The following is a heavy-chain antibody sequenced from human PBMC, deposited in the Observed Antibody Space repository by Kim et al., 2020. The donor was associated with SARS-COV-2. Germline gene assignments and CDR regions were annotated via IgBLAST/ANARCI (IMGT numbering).Heavy chain of an antibody. D-gene: IGHD6-19*01. CDR3: ARGHPGIAVAGTTHWFDP. Sequence: SETLSLTCAVYGGSFSGYYWSWIRQPPGKGLEWIGEINHSGSTNYNPSLKSRVTISVDTSKNQFSLKLSSVTAADTAVYYCARGHPGIAVAGTTHWFDPWGQGTLVTVSS. V-gene: IGHV4-34*01. J-gene: IGHJ5*02. CDR1: GGSFSGYY. CDR2: INHSGST.